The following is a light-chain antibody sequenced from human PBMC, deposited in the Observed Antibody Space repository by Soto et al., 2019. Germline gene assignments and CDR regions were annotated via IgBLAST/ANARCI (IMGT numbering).Light chain of an antibody. CDR2: GAS. Sequence: EVVLTQSPVTLSLSPGERATLSCRASQSVSSSYLAWYQQKPGQAPRLLIYGASSRATGIPDRFSGSGYGTDFTLTISRQEPDDFAVYYCQQYDTSIWAYSFGQGTKLEI. CDR3: QQYDTSIWAYS. J-gene: IGKJ2*01. V-gene: IGKV3-20*01. CDR1: QSVSSSY.